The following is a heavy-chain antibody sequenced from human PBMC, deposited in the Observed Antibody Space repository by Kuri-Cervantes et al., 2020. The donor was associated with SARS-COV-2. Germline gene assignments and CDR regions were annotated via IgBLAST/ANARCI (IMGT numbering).Heavy chain of an antibody. CDR2: IDPSDSYT. CDR3: ARARANDPRAGMDV. D-gene: IGHD1-1*01. Sequence: KVSCKGSGYSFTSYWISWVRQMPGKGLEWMGRIDPSDSYTNYSPSFQGHVTISADKSISTAYLQWSSLKASDTAMYYCARARANDPRAGMDVWGQGTTVTVSS. J-gene: IGHJ6*02. CDR1: GYSFTSYW. V-gene: IGHV5-10-1*01.